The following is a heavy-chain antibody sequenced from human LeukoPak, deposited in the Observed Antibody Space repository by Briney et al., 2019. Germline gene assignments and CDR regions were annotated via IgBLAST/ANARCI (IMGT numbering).Heavy chain of an antibody. Sequence: PSETLSLTCAVYGGSFSGYYWSWIRQPPGKGLEWIGEINHSGSTNYNPSLKSRVTISVDTSKNQFSLELSSVTAADTAVYYCARGYYYYYYGMDVWGQGTTVTVSS. V-gene: IGHV4-34*01. CDR3: ARGYYYYYYGMDV. CDR1: GGSFSGYY. CDR2: INHSGST. J-gene: IGHJ6*02.